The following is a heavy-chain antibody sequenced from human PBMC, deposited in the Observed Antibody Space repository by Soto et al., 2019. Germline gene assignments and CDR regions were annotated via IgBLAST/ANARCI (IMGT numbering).Heavy chain of an antibody. Sequence: GASVKVSCKASGFTFTSSAVQWVRQARGQRLEWIGWIVVGSGNTNYAQKFQERVTITRDMSTGTAYMELSSLRSEDTAVYYCAAARAVAGRAFDYWGQGTLVTVSS. D-gene: IGHD6-19*01. J-gene: IGHJ4*02. CDR1: GFTFTSSA. CDR3: AAARAVAGRAFDY. V-gene: IGHV1-58*01. CDR2: IVVGSGNT.